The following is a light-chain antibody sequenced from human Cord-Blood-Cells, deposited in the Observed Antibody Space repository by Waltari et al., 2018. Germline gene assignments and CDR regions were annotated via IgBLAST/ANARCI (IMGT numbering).Light chain of an antibody. CDR3: QQYGSSLFT. J-gene: IGKJ3*01. CDR1: QSVSSSY. V-gene: IGKV3-20*01. Sequence: EIVLTPSQGPLSSSPGERATLSCRASQSVSSSYLAWYQQKPGQAPRLLIYGASSRATGIPDRFSGSGSGTDFTLTISRLEPEDFAVYYCQQYGSSLFTFGPGTKVDIK. CDR2: GAS.